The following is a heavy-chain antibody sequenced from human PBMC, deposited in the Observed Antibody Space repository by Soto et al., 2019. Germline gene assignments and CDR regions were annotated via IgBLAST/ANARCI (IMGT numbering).Heavy chain of an antibody. CDR1: GGTFSTYT. CDR2: IIPVLGIA. Sequence: SVKVSCKASGGTFSTYTITWLRQAPGQGPEWMGRIIPVLGIANYAQKFQGRITITADKSTSTAYMELSSLRSEDTAVFYCAIPDTQNIDPGGDFFDYGGQGTLVTAPQ. V-gene: IGHV1-69*02. CDR3: AIPDTQNIDPGGDFFDY. J-gene: IGHJ4*02. D-gene: IGHD3-16*01.